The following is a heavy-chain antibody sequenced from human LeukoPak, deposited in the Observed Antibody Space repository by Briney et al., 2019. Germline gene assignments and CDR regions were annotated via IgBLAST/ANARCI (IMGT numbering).Heavy chain of an antibody. CDR3: APRSTFDYGDPTRPFDY. D-gene: IGHD4-17*01. J-gene: IGHJ4*02. CDR2: IIPILGIA. Sequence: SVKVSCKASGGTFSSYAISWVRQAPGQGLEWMGRIIPILGIANYAQKFQGRVTITADKSTSTAYMELSSLRSEDTAVYYCAPRSTFDYGDPTRPFDYWGQGTLVTVSS. CDR1: GGTFSSYA. V-gene: IGHV1-69*04.